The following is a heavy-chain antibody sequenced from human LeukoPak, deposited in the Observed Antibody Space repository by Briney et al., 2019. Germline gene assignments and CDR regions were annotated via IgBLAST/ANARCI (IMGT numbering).Heavy chain of an antibody. CDR2: ISGSGSII. CDR1: GFTFINYG. J-gene: IGHJ4*02. V-gene: IGHV3-48*01. CDR3: ARYGMTFDY. D-gene: IGHD2-21*02. Sequence: PGGSLRLSCAASGFTFINYGMDWVRQAPGKGLEWVSYISGSGSIIYYADSVKGRFTISRDDAKNSLYLQMNSLRAEDTAVYFCARYGMTFDYWGQGTLVTVSS.